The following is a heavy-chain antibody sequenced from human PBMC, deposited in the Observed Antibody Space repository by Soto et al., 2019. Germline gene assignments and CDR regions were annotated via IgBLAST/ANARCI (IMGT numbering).Heavy chain of an antibody. CDR3: AKDRAAQYYYDSSGFNNWFDP. J-gene: IGHJ5*02. Sequence: PGGSLRLSCAASGFTFSSYAMSWVRQAPGKGLEWVSAISGSGGSTYYADSVKGRFTISRDNSKNTLYLQMNSLRAEDTAVYYCAKDRAAQYYYDSSGFNNWFDPWGQGTLVTVSS. CDR2: ISGSGGST. V-gene: IGHV3-23*01. D-gene: IGHD3-22*01. CDR1: GFTFSSYA.